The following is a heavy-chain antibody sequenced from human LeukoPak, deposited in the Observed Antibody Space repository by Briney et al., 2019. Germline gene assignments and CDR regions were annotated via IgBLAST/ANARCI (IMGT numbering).Heavy chain of an antibody. J-gene: IGHJ5*02. D-gene: IGHD3-10*01. Sequence: PSETLSLTCTVSGGSISSYYWGWIRQPPGKGLEWIGYIYYSGSTNYNPSLKSRVTISVDTSKNQFSLKLSSVTAADTAVYYCAREGIYYYGSGSYTWFDPWGQGTLVTVSS. CDR1: GGSISSYY. CDR2: IYYSGST. V-gene: IGHV4-59*01. CDR3: AREGIYYYGSGSYTWFDP.